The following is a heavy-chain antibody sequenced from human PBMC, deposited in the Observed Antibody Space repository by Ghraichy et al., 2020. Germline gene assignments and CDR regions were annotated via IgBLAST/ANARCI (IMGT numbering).Heavy chain of an antibody. CDR3: ARDTFRESGYGMDV. J-gene: IGHJ6*02. CDR1: GGSISSYY. V-gene: IGHV4-59*01. CDR2: IYYSGST. Sequence: SETLSLTCTVSGGSISSYYWSWIRQPPGKGLEWIGYIYYSGSTNYNPSLKSRVTISVDTSKNQFSLKLSSVTAADTAVYYCARDTFRESGYGMDVWGQGTTVTVSS. D-gene: IGHD3-10*01.